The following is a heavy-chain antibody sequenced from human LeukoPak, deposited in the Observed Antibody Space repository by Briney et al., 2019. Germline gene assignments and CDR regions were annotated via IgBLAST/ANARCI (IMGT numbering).Heavy chain of an antibody. CDR1: GFTFSSYA. J-gene: IGHJ6*03. Sequence: GGSLRLSCSASGFTFSSYAMSWVRQAPGKGLERVSVISGSGGSTYYADSVKGRFTISRDNSKNTLYLQMNSLRAEDTAVYYCAKDARFLEWLPHYYYMDVWGKGTTVTVSS. CDR2: ISGSGGST. V-gene: IGHV3-23*01. CDR3: AKDARFLEWLPHYYYMDV. D-gene: IGHD3-3*01.